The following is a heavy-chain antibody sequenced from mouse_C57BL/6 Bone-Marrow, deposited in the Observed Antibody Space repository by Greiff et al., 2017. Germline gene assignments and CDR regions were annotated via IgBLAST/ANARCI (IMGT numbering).Heavy chain of an antibody. J-gene: IGHJ1*03. V-gene: IGHV1-55*01. CDR1: GYTFTSYW. CDR3: ARPYYSNYWYFDV. Sequence: QVQLQQSGAELVKPGASVKMSCKASGYTFTSYWITWVKQRPGQGLEWIGDIYPGSGSTNYNEKFKSKATLTVDTSSSTAYMQLSSRTSEDSAVYYCARPYYSNYWYFDVWGTGTTVTVSS. CDR2: IYPGSGST. D-gene: IGHD2-5*01.